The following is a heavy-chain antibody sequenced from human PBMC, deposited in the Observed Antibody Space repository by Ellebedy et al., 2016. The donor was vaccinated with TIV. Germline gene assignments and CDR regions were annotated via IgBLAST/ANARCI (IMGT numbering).Heavy chain of an antibody. CDR2: VYFSGSA. CDR1: GGSISPYF. Sequence: SETLSLTCIVSGGSISPYFWTWIRQAPGKGLEWIGYVYFSGSADYNPSLKSRVTISVDSSKNQISLRLTSVTSADTAVYYCARVGTELITVEEYYYYMDVWGKGTTVTVSS. D-gene: IGHD4-11*01. V-gene: IGHV4-59*01. J-gene: IGHJ6*03. CDR3: ARVGTELITVEEYYYYMDV.